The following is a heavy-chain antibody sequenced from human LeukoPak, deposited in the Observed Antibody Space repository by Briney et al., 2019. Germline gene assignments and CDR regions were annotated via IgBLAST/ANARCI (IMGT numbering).Heavy chain of an antibody. CDR2: ISSSGHST. V-gene: IGHV3-23*01. CDR1: GFAFSSYA. CDR3: ANDFDY. J-gene: IGHJ4*02. Sequence: GGSLRLSCAASGFAFSSYAMSWVRQAPGKGLEWVSAISSSGHSTYYTDSVKGRFTISRDNSRNTLYLQMNSLRDEDTAVYYCANDFDYWGQGTLVTVSS.